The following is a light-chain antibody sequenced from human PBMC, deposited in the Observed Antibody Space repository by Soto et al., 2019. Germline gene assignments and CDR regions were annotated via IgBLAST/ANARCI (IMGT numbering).Light chain of an antibody. CDR3: MQGVYWPPGRA. V-gene: IGKV2-30*01. J-gene: IGKJ1*01. CDR2: KVS. CDR1: RSLLYSDGNTY. Sequence: DVVMTQSPLSLPVTLGQPASISCRSSRSLLYSDGNTYLNWFHQRPGQPPRRLIYKVSNRDSGVPGRFSGSGSGTDFTLKISRVEAEDVGVYYCMQGVYWPPGRAFGQGIKVEIK.